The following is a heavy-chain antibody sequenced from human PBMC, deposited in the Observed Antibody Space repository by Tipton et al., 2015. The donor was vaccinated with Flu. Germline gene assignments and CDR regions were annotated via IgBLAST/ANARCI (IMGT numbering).Heavy chain of an antibody. Sequence: LRLSCTVSGGSISSGSYYWSWIRQPAGKGLEWIGRIYTSGSTNYNPSLKSRVTISVDTSKNQFSLKLSSVTAADTAVYYCARDGGGGSGWYFDYYYYGMDVWGQGTTVTVSS. J-gene: IGHJ6*02. V-gene: IGHV4-61*02. CDR3: ARDGGGGSGWYFDYYYYGMDV. CDR2: IYTSGST. CDR1: GGSISSGSYY. D-gene: IGHD6-19*01.